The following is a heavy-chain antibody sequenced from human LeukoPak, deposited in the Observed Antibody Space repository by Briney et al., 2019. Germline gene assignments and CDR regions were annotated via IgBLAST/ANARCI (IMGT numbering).Heavy chain of an antibody. CDR1: GFTFSDYY. J-gene: IGHJ4*02. CDR3: ARAIAAAGTVYYFDY. CDR2: ISSSSSYT. D-gene: IGHD6-13*01. V-gene: IGHV3-11*05. Sequence: PGGPLRLSCAASGFTFSDYYMSWIRQAPGKGLEWVSYISSSSSYTHYADSVKGRFTISRDNAKNSLYLQMNSLRAEDTAVYYCARAIAAAGTVYYFDYWGQGTLVTVSS.